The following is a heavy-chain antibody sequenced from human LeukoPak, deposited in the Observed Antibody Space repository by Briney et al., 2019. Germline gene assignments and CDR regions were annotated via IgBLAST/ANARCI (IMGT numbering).Heavy chain of an antibody. V-gene: IGHV3-20*04. J-gene: IGHJ4*02. CDR3: ARAPITSPFYFDY. CDR1: GFAFDEHG. CDR2: INWSGGST. D-gene: IGHD2-2*01. Sequence: QAGGSLRLSCTASGFAFDEHGMSWGRQVPGKGLEWVSGINWSGGSTGYADPLRGRFTISRDNAKNSLYLQMDSLRAEDTALYYCARAPITSPFYFDYWGQGTLVTVSS.